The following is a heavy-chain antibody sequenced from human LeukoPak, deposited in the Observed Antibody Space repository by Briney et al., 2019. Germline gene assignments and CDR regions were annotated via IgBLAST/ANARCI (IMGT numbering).Heavy chain of an antibody. V-gene: IGHV3-23*01. CDR2: FSVSDKTT. D-gene: IGHD4-17*01. CDR3: AKDPSMYDGDYIIR. J-gene: IGHJ4*02. Sequence: PGGTLTLSCAASGFTFSSYSMSWVRQAPGKGLEWVSGFSVSDKTTYYADSVKGRFIISRDNSENTLYLQIKSLRAEDTAVYYCAKDPSMYDGDYIIRWGQGTLVIVSS. CDR1: GFTFSSYS.